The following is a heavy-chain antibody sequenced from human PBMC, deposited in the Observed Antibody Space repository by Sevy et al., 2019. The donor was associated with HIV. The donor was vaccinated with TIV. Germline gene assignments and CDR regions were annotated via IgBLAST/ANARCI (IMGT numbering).Heavy chain of an antibody. Sequence: GGSLRLSCAASGFTVSTYAINWVRQAPGEGLEWVSAITGGGDSRYYADSVKRRFTISRDHAKNVVYLHMNSLRAEDTAVDYCAAGDTSMVTELDYWGQGTLVTVSS. V-gene: IGHV3-23*01. CDR3: AAGDTSMVTELDY. D-gene: IGHD5-18*01. CDR1: GFTVSTYA. CDR2: ITGGGDSR. J-gene: IGHJ4*02.